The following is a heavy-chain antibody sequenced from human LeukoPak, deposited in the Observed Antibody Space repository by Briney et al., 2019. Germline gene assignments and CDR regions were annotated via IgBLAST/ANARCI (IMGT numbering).Heavy chain of an antibody. V-gene: IGHV4-34*01. CDR1: GGSFSGYY. J-gene: IGHJ4*02. CDR3: ARRGRSYPSYFDY. CDR2: INHSGST. D-gene: IGHD1-26*01. Sequence: SETLSLTCAVYGGSFSGYYLSWIRQPPGKGLEWIGEINHSGSTNYNPSLKSRVTISVDTSKNQFSLKLSSVTAADTAVYYCARRGRSYPSYFDYWGQGTLVTVSS.